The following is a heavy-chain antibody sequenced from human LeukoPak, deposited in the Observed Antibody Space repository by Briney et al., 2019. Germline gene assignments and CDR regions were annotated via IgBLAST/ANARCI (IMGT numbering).Heavy chain of an antibody. CDR1: GFTFSSYS. CDR3: ARTYDSSGYYSYYYYYYGMDV. J-gene: IGHJ6*02. CDR2: IGSSSSTI. D-gene: IGHD3-22*01. Sequence: GGSLRLSCAASGFTFSSYSMNWVRQAPGKGLEWVSYIGSSSSTIYYADSVKGRFTISRDNAKNSLYLQMNSLRAEDTAVYYCARTYDSSGYYSYYYYYYGMDVWGQGTTVTVSS. V-gene: IGHV3-48*04.